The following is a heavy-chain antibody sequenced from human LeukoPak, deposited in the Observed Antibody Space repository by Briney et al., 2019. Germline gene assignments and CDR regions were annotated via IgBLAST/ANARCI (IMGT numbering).Heavy chain of an antibody. D-gene: IGHD5-18*01. Sequence: GGALRVSCVASGFTFGDFARHWVRQAPGKGLEWVSLICEDGDTYYGVSVKGRFTVSRDNSKNSLYLQMNSLRNEDTGLYYSARVRSAMQIGAYWGQGTLVTVSS. J-gene: IGHJ4*02. CDR2: ICEDGDT. CDR1: GFTFGDFA. CDR3: ARVRSAMQIGAY. V-gene: IGHV3-43*02.